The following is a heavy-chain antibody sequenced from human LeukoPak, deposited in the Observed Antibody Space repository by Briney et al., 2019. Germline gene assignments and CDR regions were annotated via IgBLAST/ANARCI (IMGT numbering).Heavy chain of an antibody. Sequence: SQTLSLTCTVSGGSVSSGSYSWSWIRQPAGRGLEWIGRIYSSGSTNYNPSLKSRVTISVDTSKNQFSLKLSSVTAADTAVYYCARGGDGSIAAAGSDYWGQGTLVTVSS. CDR1: GGSVSSGSYS. CDR2: IYSSGST. D-gene: IGHD6-13*01. V-gene: IGHV4-61*02. J-gene: IGHJ4*02. CDR3: ARGGDGSIAAAGSDY.